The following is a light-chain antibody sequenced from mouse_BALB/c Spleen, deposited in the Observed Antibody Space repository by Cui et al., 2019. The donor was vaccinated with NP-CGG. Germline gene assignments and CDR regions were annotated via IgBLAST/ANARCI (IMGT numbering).Light chain of an antibody. V-gene: IGLV1*01. J-gene: IGLJ1*01. CDR3: ALWYSNHWV. CDR1: TGAVTTSNY. CDR2: GTN. Sequence: QAVVTQESALTTSPGETVTLTCRSSTGAVTTSNYANWVQENPDHLFTGLIGGTNNRVPGVPARFSGSLIGDKAALTITGAQTEDEAIYFCALWYSNHWVFGGGTKLTFL.